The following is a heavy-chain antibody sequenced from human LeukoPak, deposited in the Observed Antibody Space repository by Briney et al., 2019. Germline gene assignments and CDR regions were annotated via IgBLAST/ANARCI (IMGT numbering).Heavy chain of an antibody. Sequence: GRSLRPSCAASGFTFSNYAMHWVRRAPGKGLEWVAVISYDGSSESYPDSVKGRFTISRDNSKNMLYLQMNSLRGEDTAVYYCASTYYRGGSTGYNWFDPWGQGTLVTVSS. V-gene: IGHV3-30-3*01. D-gene: IGHD1-26*01. CDR2: ISYDGSSE. CDR3: ASTYYRGGSTGYNWFDP. CDR1: GFTFSNYA. J-gene: IGHJ5*02.